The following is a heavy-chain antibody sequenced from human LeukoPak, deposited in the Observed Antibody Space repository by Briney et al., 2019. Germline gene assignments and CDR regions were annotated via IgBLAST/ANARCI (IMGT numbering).Heavy chain of an antibody. CDR2: IYYSGST. D-gene: IGHD2-2*01. V-gene: IGHV4-59*01. CDR1: GGSISSYY. Sequence: SETLSLTCTVSGGSISSYYRSWIRQPPGKGLEWIGYIYYSGSTNYNPSLKSRVTISVDTSKNQFSLKLSSVTAADTAVYYCARGREYQLLFDYWGQGTLVTVSS. CDR3: ARGREYQLLFDY. J-gene: IGHJ4*02.